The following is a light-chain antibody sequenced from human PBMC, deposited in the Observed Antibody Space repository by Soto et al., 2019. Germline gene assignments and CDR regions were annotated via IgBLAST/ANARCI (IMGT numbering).Light chain of an antibody. J-gene: IGKJ1*01. CDR3: QQYNSYSEA. CDR1: QSISDW. V-gene: IGKV1-5*01. CDR2: DAS. Sequence: DIQMTQSPSALSASVGDRVTITCRASQSISDWLAWFQLKPGKAPKLLIYDASSLESGVPSRFSGSGSGTEFTLTISSLQPDDFATYYCQQYNSYSEAFGQGTKVDIK.